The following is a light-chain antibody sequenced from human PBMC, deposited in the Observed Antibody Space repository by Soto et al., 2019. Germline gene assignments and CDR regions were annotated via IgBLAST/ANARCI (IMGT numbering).Light chain of an antibody. CDR3: QQYASSPRT. V-gene: IGKV3-15*01. Sequence: EIVMTQSPATLSVSPGERATLSCRASQSVSSNLAWYQQKPGQAPRLLIYGASTRATGIPARFSGSGSGTDFTLTIGRLEPEDSAVYYCQQYASSPRTFGQGTKVDI. CDR2: GAS. CDR1: QSVSSN. J-gene: IGKJ1*01.